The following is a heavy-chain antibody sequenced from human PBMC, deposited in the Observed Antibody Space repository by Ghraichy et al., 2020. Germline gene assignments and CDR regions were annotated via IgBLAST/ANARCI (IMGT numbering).Heavy chain of an antibody. CDR2: IYYSGST. V-gene: IGHV4-59*08. D-gene: IGHD3-3*01. CDR1: GGSISSYY. J-gene: IGHJ5*02. CDR3: ARIYYDFWSGLSEGNWFDP. Sequence: SETLSLTCTVSGGSISSYYWSWIRQPPGKGLEWIGYIYYSGSTNYNPSLKSRVTISVDTSKNQFSLKLSSVTAADTAVYYCARIYYDFWSGLSEGNWFDPWGQGTLVTVSS.